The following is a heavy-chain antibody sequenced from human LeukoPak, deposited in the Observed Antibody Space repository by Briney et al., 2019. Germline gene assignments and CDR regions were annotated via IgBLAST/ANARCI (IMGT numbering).Heavy chain of an antibody. D-gene: IGHD6-13*01. V-gene: IGHV3-73*01. CDR2: IRSKANSYAT. J-gene: IGHJ4*02. Sequence: RGSLTLSCPASGFTFSGSGMHWVRQASGKGLEWVGRIRSKANSYATAYAASVKGRFTISRDDSKNTAYLQMNSLKTEDTAVYYCTRLAAAGPLFDYWGQGTLVTVSS. CDR3: TRLAAAGPLFDY. CDR1: GFTFSGSG.